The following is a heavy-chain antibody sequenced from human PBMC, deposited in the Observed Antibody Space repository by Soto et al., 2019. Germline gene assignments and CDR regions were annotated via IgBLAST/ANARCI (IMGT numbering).Heavy chain of an antibody. CDR2: IYHSGST. CDR3: ARELRNAFDI. CDR1: GGSISSGGYS. J-gene: IGHJ3*02. Sequence: QLQLQVCGAGLVKPSQTLSLTCAVSGGSISSGGYSWSWIRQPPGKGLEWIGYIYHSGSTYYNPSLKSRVTISVDRSKNQFSLKLSSVTAADTAVYYCARELRNAFDIWGQGTMVTVSS. V-gene: IGHV4-30-2*01. D-gene: IGHD3-16*01.